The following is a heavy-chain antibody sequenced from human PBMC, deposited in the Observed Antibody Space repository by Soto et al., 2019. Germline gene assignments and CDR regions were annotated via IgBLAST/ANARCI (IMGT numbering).Heavy chain of an antibody. V-gene: IGHV4-30-4*01. CDR2: IYYSGRT. Sequence: SETLSLTCTVSGGSIASDDYYWTWIRQPPAEGLEGIGYIYYSGRTSYTPSLESLLIISMDTSKNKFFLQLHSVSAADTPVYYCVIDRSNSPDFFEYWGQGTLVTVSS. CDR3: VIDRSNSPDFFEY. D-gene: IGHD6-6*01. CDR1: GGSIASDDYY. J-gene: IGHJ4*02.